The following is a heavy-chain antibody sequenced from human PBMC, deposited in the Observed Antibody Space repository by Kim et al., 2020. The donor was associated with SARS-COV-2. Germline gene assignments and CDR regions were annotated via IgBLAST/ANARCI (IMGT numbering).Heavy chain of an antibody. D-gene: IGHD6-13*01. CDR2: ISHSGST. CDR3: ARGQIGAAAGTVITYYYYYNMDV. CDR1: GGSISSSNW. V-gene: IGHV4-4*02. Sequence: SETLSITCAVSGGSISSSNWWSCVRQPPGKGLEWIGVISHSGSTNYNPSLKRRVTISVDKSKNQFSLKLNSVTAADTAVYYCARGQIGAAAGTVITYYYYYNMDVWGRGAAVTVSS. J-gene: IGHJ6*03.